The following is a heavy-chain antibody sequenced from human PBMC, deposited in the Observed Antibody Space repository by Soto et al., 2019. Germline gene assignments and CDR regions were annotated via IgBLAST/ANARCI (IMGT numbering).Heavy chain of an antibody. CDR2: ISYDGSNK. D-gene: IGHD6-13*01. CDR1: GFTFSSYG. J-gene: IGHJ4*02. CDR3: AKDKYSSSSVFDY. V-gene: IGHV3-30*18. Sequence: LRLSCAASGFTFSSYGMHWVRQAPGKGLEWVAVISYDGSNKYYADSVKGRFTISRDNSKNTLYLQMNSLRAEDTAVYYCAKDKYSSSSVFDYWGQGTLVTVSS.